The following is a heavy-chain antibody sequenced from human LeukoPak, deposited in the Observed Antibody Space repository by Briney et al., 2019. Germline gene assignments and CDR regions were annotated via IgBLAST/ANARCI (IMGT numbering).Heavy chain of an antibody. V-gene: IGHV3-21*01. CDR1: GFTFSSYS. Sequence: GGSLRLSCAASGFTFSSYSMNWVRQAPGKGLEWVSSISSSSSYTYYADSVKGRFTISRDNAKNSLYLQMNSPRAEDTAVYYCARVSTAMADGMDVWGQGTTVTVSS. J-gene: IGHJ6*02. CDR2: ISSSSSYT. D-gene: IGHD5-18*01. CDR3: ARVSTAMADGMDV.